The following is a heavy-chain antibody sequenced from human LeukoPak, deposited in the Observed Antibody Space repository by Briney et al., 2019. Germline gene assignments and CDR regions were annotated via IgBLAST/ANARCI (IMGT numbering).Heavy chain of an antibody. V-gene: IGHV4-59*02. J-gene: IGHJ4*02. CDR1: SDSVSNYY. D-gene: IGHD6-13*01. Sequence: SETLSLTCTVSSDSVSNYYWSWIRQTPEKGLEWIGYMSNSGGSDYGPSLKSRVAMSVDMSKNQFSLKMSYVTAADTGVYYCATAGAAAGTYYFDYWGQGTLVTVSS. CDR3: ATAGAAAGTYYFDY. CDR2: MSNSGGS.